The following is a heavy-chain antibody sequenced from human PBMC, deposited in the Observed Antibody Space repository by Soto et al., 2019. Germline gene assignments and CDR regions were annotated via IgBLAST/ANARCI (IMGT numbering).Heavy chain of an antibody. V-gene: IGHV4-34*01. J-gene: IGHJ6*02. CDR2: INHSGST. CDR1: GGSFSGYY. Sequence: LSLTCAVYGGSFSGYYWSWIRQPPGKGLEWIGEINHSGSTNYNPSLKSRVTISVDTSKNQFSLKLSSVTAADTAVYYCARVLWFGELYHYYYYGMDVWGQGTTVTVSS. D-gene: IGHD3-10*01. CDR3: ARVLWFGELYHYYYYGMDV.